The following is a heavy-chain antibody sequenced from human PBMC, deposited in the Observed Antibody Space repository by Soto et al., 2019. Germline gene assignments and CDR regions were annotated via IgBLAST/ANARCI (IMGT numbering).Heavy chain of an antibody. D-gene: IGHD6-19*01. CDR3: AKRGWSDAFDI. Sequence: ASVKVSCKASGYTFTSYYMHWVRQAPGQGLEWMGIINPSGGSTSYAQKFQGRVTMTRDTSTSTVYMELSSLRSEDTAVYYCAKRGWSDAFDIWGQGTMVTVSS. CDR2: INPSGGST. V-gene: IGHV1-46*01. CDR1: GYTFTSYY. J-gene: IGHJ3*02.